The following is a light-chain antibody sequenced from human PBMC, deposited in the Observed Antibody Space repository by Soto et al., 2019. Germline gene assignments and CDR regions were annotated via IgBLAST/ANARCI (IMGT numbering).Light chain of an antibody. Sequence: QLVLTQPASVSGSPGQSITISCTGTSSDVGSYNLVSWYQQHPGKAPKLMIYEGSKRPSGVSNRFSGSKSGNTASLTISGLQAEDEADYYCCSYAGSGTVVFGGGTKLTVL. J-gene: IGLJ2*01. CDR3: CSYAGSGTVV. CDR2: EGS. CDR1: SSDVGSYNL. V-gene: IGLV2-23*01.